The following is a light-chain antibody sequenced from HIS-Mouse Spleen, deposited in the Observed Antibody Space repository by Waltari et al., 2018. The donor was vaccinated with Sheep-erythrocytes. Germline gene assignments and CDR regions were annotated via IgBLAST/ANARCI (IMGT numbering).Light chain of an antibody. CDR2: EGS. J-gene: IGLJ3*02. CDR3: CSYAGSSTPWV. CDR1: RSDVGSYNL. V-gene: IGLV2-23*01. Sequence: QSALTQPASVSGSPGQSITISCTGTRSDVGSYNLVSLYQQHPGKAPQLMIYEGSKRPSGVSNRFSGSKSGNTASLTISGLQAEDEADYYCCSYAGSSTPWVFGGGTKLTVL.